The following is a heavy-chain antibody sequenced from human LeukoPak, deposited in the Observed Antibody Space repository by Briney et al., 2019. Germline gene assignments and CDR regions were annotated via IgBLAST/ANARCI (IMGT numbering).Heavy chain of an antibody. CDR1: GGSISSYY. D-gene: IGHD3-22*01. CDR2: IYYSGST. V-gene: IGHV4-59*01. Sequence: SETLSLTCTVSGGSISSYYWSWIRQPPGKGLEWIGYIYYSGSTNYNPSLKSRVTILVDTSKNRFSLKVRSVTAADTAVYYCARELIHDSSGYYQFFDYWGQGTLVTVSS. CDR3: ARELIHDSSGYYQFFDY. J-gene: IGHJ4*02.